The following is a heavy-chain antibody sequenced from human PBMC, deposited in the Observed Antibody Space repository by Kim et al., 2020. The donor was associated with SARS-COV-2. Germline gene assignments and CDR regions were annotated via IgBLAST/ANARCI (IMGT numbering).Heavy chain of an antibody. D-gene: IGHD3-10*01. CDR3: AKTLLWFGSCPDY. Sequence: GGSLRLSCAASGFTFTSYAMSWVRQAPGKGLEWVSAISGSGGSTYYADSVKGRFTISRDNSKNTLYLQMNSLRAEDTAVYYCAKTLLWFGSCPDYWGQGTLVTVSS. V-gene: IGHV3-23*01. J-gene: IGHJ4*02. CDR1: GFTFTSYA. CDR2: ISGSGGST.